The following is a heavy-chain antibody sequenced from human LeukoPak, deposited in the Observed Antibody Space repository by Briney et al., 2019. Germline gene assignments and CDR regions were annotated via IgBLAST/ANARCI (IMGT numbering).Heavy chain of an antibody. J-gene: IGHJ4*02. Sequence: GGSLRLSCVGSGFIFSGYWMSWVRQAPGKGLEWVAVISYDGSNKYYADSVKGRFTISRDNSKNTLYLQMNSLRAEDTAVYYCARETGSAVGSTDFDYWGQGTLVTVSS. CDR1: GFIFSGYW. CDR2: ISYDGSNK. V-gene: IGHV3-30-3*01. D-gene: IGHD4-17*01. CDR3: ARETGSAVGSTDFDY.